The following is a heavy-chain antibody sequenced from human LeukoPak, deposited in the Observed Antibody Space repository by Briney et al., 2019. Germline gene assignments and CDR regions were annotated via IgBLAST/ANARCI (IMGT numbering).Heavy chain of an antibody. J-gene: IGHJ4*02. CDR1: GFTFSDYY. CDR2: ISSRGSTI. D-gene: IGHD3-3*01. Sequence: PGGSLRLSCAASGFTFSDYYMSWIRQAPGRGLEWVSYISSRGSTIYYADSVKGRFTISRDNAKNSLYLQMNSLRAEDTAVYYCARDPDRFLEWLEKDAAGIDYWGQGTLVTVSS. CDR3: ARDPDRFLEWLEKDAAGIDY. V-gene: IGHV3-11*04.